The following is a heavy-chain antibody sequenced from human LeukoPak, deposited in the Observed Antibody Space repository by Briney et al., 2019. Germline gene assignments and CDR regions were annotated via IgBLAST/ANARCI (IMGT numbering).Heavy chain of an antibody. CDR1: GFTFSSYA. CDR3: AKQITMVRGVIERAFDY. D-gene: IGHD3-10*01. CDR2: ISGSGGTI. J-gene: IGHJ4*02. Sequence: GGSLRLSCAASGFTFSSYALSWVRQAPGEGLEWVSAISGSGGTIYYADSFKGRFTISRDNSKNTLYLQVNSLRSEDTAVYFCAKQITMVRGVIERAFDYWGQGTLVTVSS. V-gene: IGHV3-23*01.